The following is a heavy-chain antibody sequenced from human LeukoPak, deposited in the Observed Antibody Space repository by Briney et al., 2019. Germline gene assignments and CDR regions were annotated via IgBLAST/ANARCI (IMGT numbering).Heavy chain of an antibody. CDR1: GGSISNYY. CDR3: ASGSSGYDP. Sequence: PSETLSLTCTVSGGSISNYYWSWIRQPAGRGLEWIGRIYSSGTTIYNPSLKSRVTMSVDTSKNQFSLKLSSVTAADTAVYFCASGSSGYDPWGQGTLVTVSS. V-gene: IGHV4-4*07. CDR2: IYSSGTT. J-gene: IGHJ5*02. D-gene: IGHD5-12*01.